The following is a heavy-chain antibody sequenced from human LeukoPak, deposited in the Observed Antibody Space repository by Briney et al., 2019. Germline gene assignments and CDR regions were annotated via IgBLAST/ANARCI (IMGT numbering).Heavy chain of an antibody. CDR1: GGSLSSSRYY. Sequence: KPSETLSLTCTVSGGSLSSSRYYWGWIRQPPGKGLEWIGCISYSGYTRYSPSLKSRVTMSVDTSKNQFFLKVTSVTAADTAVYYCARLFSGLDFWGQGTLVTVSS. D-gene: IGHD6-25*01. CDR2: ISYSGYT. V-gene: IGHV4-39*01. CDR3: ARLFSGLDF. J-gene: IGHJ4*02.